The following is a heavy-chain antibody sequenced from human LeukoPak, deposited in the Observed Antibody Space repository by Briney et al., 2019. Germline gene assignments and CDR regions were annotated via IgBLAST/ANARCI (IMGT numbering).Heavy chain of an antibody. CDR2: IYYSGST. D-gene: IGHD2-2*01. V-gene: IGHV4-39*01. CDR3: ARGEYCSSTSCYYYYYYMDV. J-gene: IGHJ6*03. CDR1: GGSISSSSYY. Sequence: SETLSLTCTVSGGSISSSSYYWGWIRQPPGKGLEWIGSIYYSGSTYYNPSLKSRVTISVDTSKNQFSLKLSSVTAADTAVYYCARGEYCSSTSCYYYYYYMDVWGKGTTVTVSS.